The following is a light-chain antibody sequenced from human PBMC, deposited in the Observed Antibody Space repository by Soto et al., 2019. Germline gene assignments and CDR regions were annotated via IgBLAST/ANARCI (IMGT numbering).Light chain of an antibody. V-gene: IGKV3-15*01. CDR3: QQYHHWWT. CDR1: QSVSSN. CDR2: RAS. J-gene: IGKJ1*01. Sequence: EILLTQSPATLSVSPGERATLSCRASQSVSSNLAWYQQKPGKAPRLLLYRASTRTSGIPARFSGGGSGTEFTLTISPLQSEDFALYYCQQYHHWWTFGPGTKVDIK.